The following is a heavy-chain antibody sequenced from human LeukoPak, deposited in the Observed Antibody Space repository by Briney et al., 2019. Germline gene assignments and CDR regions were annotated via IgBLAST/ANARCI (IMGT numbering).Heavy chain of an antibody. Sequence: SETLSLTCTVPGGSVISDTYYLGWICQPPGKGLEWIGSIHYSESTYYTPSLKTRITMSVDKSKNQFSLKLRSVTAADTAVYFCARHAKYNHFDPWGQGTLVTVSS. D-gene: IGHD1-1*01. J-gene: IGHJ5*02. V-gene: IGHV4-39*01. CDR2: IHYSEST. CDR3: ARHAKYNHFDP. CDR1: GGSVISDTYY.